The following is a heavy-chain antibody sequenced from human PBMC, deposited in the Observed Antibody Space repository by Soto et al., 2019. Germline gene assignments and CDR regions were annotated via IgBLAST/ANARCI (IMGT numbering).Heavy chain of an antibody. J-gene: IGHJ4*02. CDR2: ISAYNGNI. CDR3: ARAPPLTYYYDSNGSYYFDY. Sequence: ASVKISCKASRYTLTSYGITWVRQAPGQGLEWMGWISAYNGNINYAQKLQGRVTMTTDTSTSTAYMELRSLRSDDTAVYYCARAPPLTYYYDSNGSYYFDYWGQGTLVTVSS. D-gene: IGHD3-22*01. CDR1: RYTLTSYG. V-gene: IGHV1-18*01.